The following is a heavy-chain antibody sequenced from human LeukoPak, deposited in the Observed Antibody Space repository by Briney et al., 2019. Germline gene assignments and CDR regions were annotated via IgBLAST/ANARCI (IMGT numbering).Heavy chain of an antibody. Sequence: PGGSLRLSCAASGFTFSSFAMRWVRQAPGKGLEWVAVISYDGSNKYYADSVKGRFTISRDNSKNTLYLQMNSLRAEDTAVYYCARPYQQLEPYFQHWGQGTLVTVSS. J-gene: IGHJ1*01. D-gene: IGHD6-13*01. CDR3: ARPYQQLEPYFQH. V-gene: IGHV3-30*04. CDR2: ISYDGSNK. CDR1: GFTFSSFA.